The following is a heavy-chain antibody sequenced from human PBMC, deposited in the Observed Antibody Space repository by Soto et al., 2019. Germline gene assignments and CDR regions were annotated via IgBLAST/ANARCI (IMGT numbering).Heavy chain of an antibody. V-gene: IGHV1-69*12. J-gene: IGHJ5*02. CDR1: GGIFSKYV. D-gene: IGHD2-21*02. CDR2: IIPMFDTR. Sequence: QVHLVQSGAEVKKPGSSVKLSCKASGGIFSKYVISWARQAPGQGLEWMGGIIPMFDTRNYAQRFQGRLMITADEPTITAYMELSTLTSEYTAVYYCATSSRKHCRGDTCYEDWFDPWGQGTLVTVAS. CDR3: ATSSRKHCRGDTCYEDWFDP.